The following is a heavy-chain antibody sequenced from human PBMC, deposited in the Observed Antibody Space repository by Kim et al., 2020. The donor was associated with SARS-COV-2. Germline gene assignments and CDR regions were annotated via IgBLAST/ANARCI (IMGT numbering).Heavy chain of an antibody. D-gene: IGHD3-10*01. Sequence: GGSLRLSCAASGSTFSSYGMHWVRQAPGKGLEWVAVISYDGSNKYYADSVKGRFTISRDNSKNTLYLQMNSLRAEDTAVYYCAKGGRGYYYGSGSYYTDGSYYYYGMDVWGQGTTVTVSS. J-gene: IGHJ6*02. CDR3: AKGGRGYYYGSGSYYTDGSYYYYGMDV. CDR2: ISYDGSNK. V-gene: IGHV3-30*18. CDR1: GSTFSSYG.